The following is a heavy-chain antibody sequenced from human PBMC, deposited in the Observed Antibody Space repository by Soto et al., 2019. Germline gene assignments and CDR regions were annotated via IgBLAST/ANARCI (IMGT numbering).Heavy chain of an antibody. Sequence: ASVKVSCNASGYTFTSYDINWVRQATGQGLEWMGWMNPNSGNTGYAQKFQGRVTMTRNTSISTAYMELSSLRSEDTAVYYCARSPFYFGWGSHHYYYYMDVWGKGTTVTVSS. V-gene: IGHV1-8*01. CDR1: GYTFTSYD. CDR3: ARSPFYFGWGSHHYYYYMDV. CDR2: MNPNSGNT. J-gene: IGHJ6*03. D-gene: IGHD3-10*01.